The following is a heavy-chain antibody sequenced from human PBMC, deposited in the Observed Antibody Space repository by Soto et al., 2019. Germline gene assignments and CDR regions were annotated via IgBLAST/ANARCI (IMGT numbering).Heavy chain of an antibody. D-gene: IGHD3-16*02. Sequence: QITLKESGPTLVKPTQTLTLTCTFSGFSLSTSGVGVGWIRQPPGKALEWLALIYWDDDKRYSPSLKSRLTTPKDTSKNQVVLTMTNMDPVDTATYYCAHSVWGSYRYTLYYFDYWGQGTLVTVSS. CDR1: GFSLSTSGVG. V-gene: IGHV2-5*02. CDR3: AHSVWGSYRYTLYYFDY. CDR2: IYWDDDK. J-gene: IGHJ4*02.